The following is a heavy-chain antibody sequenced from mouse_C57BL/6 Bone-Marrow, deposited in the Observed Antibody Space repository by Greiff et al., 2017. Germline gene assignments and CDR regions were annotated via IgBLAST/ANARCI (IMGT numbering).Heavy chain of an antibody. Sequence: EVQLQQSGAELVKPGASVKLSCTASGFTITDYYMHWVKQRPEQGLEWIGRIDPEDGETKYDPKFQGKDTLTADTSSNTAYLQLSSLTSEDTAVYYCAPTVVATPFAYWGQGTLVTVSA. CDR2: IDPEDGET. CDR1: GFTITDYY. V-gene: IGHV14-2*01. CDR3: APTVVATPFAY. J-gene: IGHJ3*01. D-gene: IGHD1-1*01.